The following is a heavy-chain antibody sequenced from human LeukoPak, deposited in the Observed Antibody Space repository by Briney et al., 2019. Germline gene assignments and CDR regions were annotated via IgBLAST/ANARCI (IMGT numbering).Heavy chain of an antibody. D-gene: IGHD2-15*01. CDR3: ARRGYCSGGSCYPPGAFDI. V-gene: IGHV4-59*08. CDR2: IYYSGST. J-gene: IGHJ3*02. Sequence: LETLSLTCTVSGGSISSYYWSWIRQPPGKGLEWIGYIYYSGSTNYNPSLKSRVTISVDTSKNQFSLKLSSVTAADTAVYYCARRGYCSGGSCYPPGAFDIWGQGTMVTVSS. CDR1: GGSISSYY.